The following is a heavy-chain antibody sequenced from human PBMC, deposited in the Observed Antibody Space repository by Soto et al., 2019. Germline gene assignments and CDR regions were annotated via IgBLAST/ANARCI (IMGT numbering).Heavy chain of an antibody. CDR2: ISSDGSNE. J-gene: IGHJ3*02. CDR3: ARDYVGTGAVDT. CDR1: GFTFSRHA. Sequence: GGSLRLSCVVSGFTFSRHAMHWVRQAPGKGLEWVAVISSDGSNEYYGDSVRGRFTISRDNSKNTLYIQMNRLSAEDTAVYYCARDYVGTGAVDTWGQGTMVTV. D-gene: IGHD2-8*02. V-gene: IGHV3-30-3*01.